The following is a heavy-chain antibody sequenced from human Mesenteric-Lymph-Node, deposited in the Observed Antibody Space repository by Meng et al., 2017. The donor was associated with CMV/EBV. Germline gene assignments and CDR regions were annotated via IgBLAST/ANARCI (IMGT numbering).Heavy chain of an antibody. J-gene: IGHJ4*02. Sequence: GGSLRLSCDASGFSFRSFGMHWVRQAPGEGLEWVAFIQNDESDKWYADSVKGRFTISRDNAKKSLSLQMNRLTAEDTALYYCAKAPYSSGWYAPLDHWGQGTLVTVSS. V-gene: IGHV3-30*02. CDR3: AKAPYSSGWYAPLDH. D-gene: IGHD6-19*01. CDR2: IQNDESDK. CDR1: GFSFRSFG.